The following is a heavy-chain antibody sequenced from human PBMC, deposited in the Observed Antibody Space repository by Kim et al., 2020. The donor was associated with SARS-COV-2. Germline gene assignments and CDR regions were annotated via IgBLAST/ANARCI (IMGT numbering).Heavy chain of an antibody. CDR2: ISSSSSTI. Sequence: GGSLRLSCAASGFTFSSYSMNWVRQAPGKGLEWVSYISSSSSTIYYADSVKGRFTISRDNAKNSLYLQMNSLRDEDTAVYYCARDRGPNLLGYCSSTSCYGPEFDYWGQGTLVTVSS. CDR1: GFTFSSYS. CDR3: ARDRGPNLLGYCSSTSCYGPEFDY. J-gene: IGHJ4*02. V-gene: IGHV3-48*02. D-gene: IGHD2-2*01.